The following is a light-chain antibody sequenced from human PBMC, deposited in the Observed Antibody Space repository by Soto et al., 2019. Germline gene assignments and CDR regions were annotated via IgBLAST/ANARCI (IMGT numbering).Light chain of an antibody. J-gene: IGKJ4*01. V-gene: IGKV3-11*01. CDR1: QSVSTY. Sequence: EIVLTQSPATLSLSPGEGATLSCRAGQSVSTYLAWYQQKPGQAPRLLIYDASNRATGIPARFSGSGFGTDFTLTISSLEPEDFAVYYCQQRFSWPLSFGGGTKVEI. CDR2: DAS. CDR3: QQRFSWPLS.